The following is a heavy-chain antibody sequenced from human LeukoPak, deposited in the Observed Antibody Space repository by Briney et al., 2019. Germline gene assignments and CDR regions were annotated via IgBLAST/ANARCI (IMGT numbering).Heavy chain of an antibody. Sequence: SETLSLTCTVSGGSISSSSYYWGCIRQPPGKGLEWIGSIYYSGSTYYNPSLKSRVTISVDTSKNQFSLKLSSVTAADTAVYYCARVGATLDYWGQGTLVTVSS. J-gene: IGHJ4*02. CDR1: GGSISSSSYY. CDR2: IYYSGST. CDR3: ARVGATLDY. D-gene: IGHD1-26*01. V-gene: IGHV4-39*01.